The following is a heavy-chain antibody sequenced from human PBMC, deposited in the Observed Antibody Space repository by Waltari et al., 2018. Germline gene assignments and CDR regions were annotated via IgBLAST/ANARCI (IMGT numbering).Heavy chain of an antibody. J-gene: IGHJ5*02. CDR2: MKPNSANT. V-gene: IGHV1-8*03. CDR3: ATRAGSYWFDP. D-gene: IGHD1-26*01. Sequence: QVQLVQSGAEVKKPGASVKVSCKASGNSLTNYDINWVRQAPGQGLEWMGWMKPNSANTGYAQKFQGRVTITRDTSISTFYMELSSLRSEDTAVYYCATRAGSYWFDPWGQGSLVTVSS. CDR1: GNSLTNYD.